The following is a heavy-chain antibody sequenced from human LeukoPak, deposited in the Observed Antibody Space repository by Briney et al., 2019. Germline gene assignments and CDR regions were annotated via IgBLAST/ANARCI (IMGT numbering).Heavy chain of an antibody. CDR2: IIPIFGTA. D-gene: IGHD6-13*01. Sequence: ASVKVSCKASGGTFSSYAISWVRQAPGQGLEWMGGIIPIFGTANYAQKFQGRVTITTDESTSTAYMELSSLRSEDTAVYYCARAGSSWSLGLYYYYYMDVWGKGTTVTVSS. V-gene: IGHV1-69*05. J-gene: IGHJ6*03. CDR3: ARAGSSWSLGLYYYYYMDV. CDR1: GGTFSSYA.